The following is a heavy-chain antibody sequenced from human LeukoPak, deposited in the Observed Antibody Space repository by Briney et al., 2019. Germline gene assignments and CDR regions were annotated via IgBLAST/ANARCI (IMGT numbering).Heavy chain of an antibody. J-gene: IGHJ4*02. CDR1: GYTFTSYY. Sequence: ASVKVSCKASGYTFTSYYMHWGRQAPGHGLEWMGLISPSGGSTSYAQKFQGRVTMTSDTSTSTVYMELSSLRSEDTAVYYCARARVMATIRPYFDYWGQGTLVTVSS. D-gene: IGHD5-24*01. CDR3: ARARVMATIRPYFDY. CDR2: ISPSGGST. V-gene: IGHV1-46*01.